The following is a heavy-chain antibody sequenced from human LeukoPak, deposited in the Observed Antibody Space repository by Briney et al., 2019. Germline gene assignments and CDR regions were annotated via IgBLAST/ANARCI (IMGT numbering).Heavy chain of an antibody. CDR3: ARVYDILTGYPIWGRAFDI. CDR2: ISAYNGNT. V-gene: IGHV1-18*01. CDR1: GYTFTSYG. Sequence: GASVKVSCKASGYTFTSYGTSWVRQAPGQGLEWMGWISAYNGNTNYAQKLQGRVTMTTDTSTSTAYMELRSLRSDDTAVYYCARVYDILTGYPIWGRAFDIWGQGTMVTVSS. J-gene: IGHJ3*02. D-gene: IGHD3-9*01.